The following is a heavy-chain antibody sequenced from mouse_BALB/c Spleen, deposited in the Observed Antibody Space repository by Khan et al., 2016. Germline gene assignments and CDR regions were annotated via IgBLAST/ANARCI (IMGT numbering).Heavy chain of an antibody. D-gene: IGHD2-4*01. CDR2: IYPGDGDT. V-gene: IGHV1-80*01. Sequence: QVQLKESGAELVRPGSSVKISCKASGYAFSSYWMNWVKQRPGQGLEWIGQIYPGDGDTNYNGKFKGKATLTADKSSSTAYMQLSSLTSEDSAVYFCARSRDYDFDYWGQGTTLTVSS. CDR3: ARSRDYDFDY. J-gene: IGHJ2*01. CDR1: GYAFSSYW.